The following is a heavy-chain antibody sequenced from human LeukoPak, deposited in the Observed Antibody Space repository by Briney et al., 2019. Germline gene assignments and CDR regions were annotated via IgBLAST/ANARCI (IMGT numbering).Heavy chain of an antibody. J-gene: IGHJ4*02. CDR1: GGAISSGGYY. Sequence: PSETLSLTCTVSGGAISSGGYYWSWIRQHPGKGLEWIGYIYYSGSTYYNPSLKSRVTISVDTSKNQFSLKLSPVTAADTAVYYCARGGKLTYFDYWGQGPLVTVSS. D-gene: IGHD3-16*01. V-gene: IGHV4-31*03. CDR2: IYYSGST. CDR3: ARGGKLTYFDY.